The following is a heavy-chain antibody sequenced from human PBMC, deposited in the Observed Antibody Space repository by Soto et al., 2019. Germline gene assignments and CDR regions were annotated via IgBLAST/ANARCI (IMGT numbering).Heavy chain of an antibody. CDR1: GFTFTSSA. V-gene: IGHV1-58*01. CDR3: AVPMGTRRAPFDY. CDR2: IVVGSGNT. J-gene: IGHJ4*02. D-gene: IGHD7-27*01. Sequence: SVKVSCKASGFTFTSSAVQWVRQARGQRLEWIGWIVVGSGNTNYAQKFQERVTITRDMSTSTAYMELSSLRSEDTAVYYCAVPMGTRRAPFDYWGQGTLVTVSS.